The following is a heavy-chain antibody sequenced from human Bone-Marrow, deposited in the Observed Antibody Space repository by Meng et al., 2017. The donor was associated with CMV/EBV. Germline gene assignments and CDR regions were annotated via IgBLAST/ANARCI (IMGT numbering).Heavy chain of an antibody. D-gene: IGHD4-17*01. CDR2: ISAYNGNT. J-gene: IGHJ2*01. CDR3: ARDPPLLEYGPPFDL. CDR1: GYTFTSYG. Sequence: VYLVRAGGEGEKPGASVKVTCKASGYTFTSYGISWVRQAPGQGLEWMGWISAYNGNTNYAQKLQGRVTMTADTSTSTAYMELRSLRSDDTAVYYCARDPPLLEYGPPFDLWGRGTLVTVSS. V-gene: IGHV1-18*01.